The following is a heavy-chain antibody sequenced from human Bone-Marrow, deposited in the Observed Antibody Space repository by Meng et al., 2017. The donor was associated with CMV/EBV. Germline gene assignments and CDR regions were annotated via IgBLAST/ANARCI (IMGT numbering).Heavy chain of an antibody. CDR1: GYTFTGYH. J-gene: IGHJ4*02. V-gene: IGHV1-2*02. CDR3: ARRESSNLEFGY. Sequence: ASVKVSCKASGYTFTGYHMHWVRQAPGQGLEWMGWINPNSGGTNYAQKFQGRVTMTRDTSISTAYMELSRLRSDDTAVYYCARRESSNLEFGYWGQGTRVTVSS. D-gene: IGHD3-10*01. CDR2: INPNSGGT.